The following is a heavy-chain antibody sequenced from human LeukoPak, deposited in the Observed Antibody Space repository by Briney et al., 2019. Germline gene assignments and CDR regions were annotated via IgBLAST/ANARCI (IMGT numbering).Heavy chain of an antibody. CDR2: ISTSGSTI. J-gene: IGHJ4*02. D-gene: IGHD4-23*01. Sequence: GGSLRLSCAASGFTFSSYEMNWVRQAPGKGLEWISYISTSGSTIYYADSVKGRFTVSRDNAKNSLYLQTNSLRAEDTAVYYCARSGGYYDYWGQGTLVSVSS. V-gene: IGHV3-48*03. CDR1: GFTFSSYE. CDR3: ARSGGYYDY.